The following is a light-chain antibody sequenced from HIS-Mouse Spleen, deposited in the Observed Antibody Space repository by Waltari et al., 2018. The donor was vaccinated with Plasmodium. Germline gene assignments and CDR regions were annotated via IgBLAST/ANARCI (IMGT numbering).Light chain of an antibody. CDR2: GKN. CDR3: NSRDSSGNHLV. CDR1: SLRSYY. V-gene: IGLV3-19*01. Sequence: SSELTQDPAVSVSLGQTVRITCQGDSLRSYYASWYQQKPGQAPVLVIYGKNNRTSGIPDRFSGSSSGNTASWTITGDQAEDEADYYCNSRDSSGNHLVFGGGTKLTVL. J-gene: IGLJ2*01.